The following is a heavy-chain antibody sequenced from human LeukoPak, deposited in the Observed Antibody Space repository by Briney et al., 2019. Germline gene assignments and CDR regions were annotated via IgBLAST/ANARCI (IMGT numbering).Heavy chain of an antibody. Sequence: SVTVSCKASGGTFSSYAISWVRQAPGQGLEWIGRIIPIFGTANYAQKFQGRVTITTDESTSTAYVELSSLRSEDTAVYYCARDRLSDPYYYYYMDVWGKGTTVTVSS. CDR3: ARDRLSDPYYYYYMDV. V-gene: IGHV1-69*05. J-gene: IGHJ6*03. CDR2: IIPIFGTA. CDR1: GGTFSSYA.